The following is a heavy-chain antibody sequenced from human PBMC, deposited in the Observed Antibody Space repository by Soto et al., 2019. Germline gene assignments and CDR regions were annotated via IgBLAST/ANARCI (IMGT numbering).Heavy chain of an antibody. CDR2: ISGSGGST. CDR3: AKDLREYSYGGYYYGMDV. V-gene: IGHV3-23*01. J-gene: IGHJ6*02. Sequence: GGSLRLSCAASGFTFSSYAMSWVRQAPGKGLEWVSAISGSGGSTYYADSVKGRFTISRDNSKNTLYLQMNSLRAEDTPVYYCAKDLREYSYGGYYYGMDVWGQGTTVTVSS. D-gene: IGHD5-18*01. CDR1: GFTFSSYA.